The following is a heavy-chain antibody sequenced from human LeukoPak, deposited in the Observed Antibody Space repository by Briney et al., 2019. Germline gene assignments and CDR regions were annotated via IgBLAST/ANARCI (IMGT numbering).Heavy chain of an antibody. D-gene: IGHD1-1*01. CDR3: ASRTGTTSYFDY. CDR1: GGSISSYY. J-gene: IGHJ4*02. CDR2: IYYSGST. Sequence: SETLSLTCTVSGGSISSYYWSWIRQPPGKGLEWIGYIYYSGSTNYNPSLKSRVTISVDTSKNQFSLKLSSVTAADTAVCYCASRTGTTSYFDYWGQGTLVTVSS. V-gene: IGHV4-59*08.